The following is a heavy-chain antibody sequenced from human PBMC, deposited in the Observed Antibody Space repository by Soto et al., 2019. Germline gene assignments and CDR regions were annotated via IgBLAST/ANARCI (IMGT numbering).Heavy chain of an antibody. CDR3: TRGYCTVGSCAFDI. Sequence: PGGSLRLSCAASGFTFHDYAMHWVRQAPGKGLEWVSLVSWNSAGLVYADSIKGRFTISRDNAKNSLYLQMNNLRTEDTAFYYCTRGYCTVGSCAFDIWGQGTMVTVSS. J-gene: IGHJ3*02. CDR2: VSWNSAGL. D-gene: IGHD2-15*01. V-gene: IGHV3-9*01. CDR1: GFTFHDYA.